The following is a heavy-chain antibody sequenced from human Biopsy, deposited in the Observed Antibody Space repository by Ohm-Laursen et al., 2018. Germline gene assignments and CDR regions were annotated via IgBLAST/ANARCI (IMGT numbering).Heavy chain of an antibody. J-gene: IGHJ4*01. CDR1: GFIFRNYA. CDR3: ARDYTWNYVGIGY. CDR2: ISGTDEST. V-gene: IGHV3-23*01. D-gene: IGHD1-7*01. Sequence: GSLRLSCSASGFIFRNYAMGWIRQAPGKGLEWVSGISGTDESTHSADSVKGRFAIPRDNSKNTVSLQMDSLRAEDTALYYCARDYTWNYVGIGYWGHGTLVTVSS.